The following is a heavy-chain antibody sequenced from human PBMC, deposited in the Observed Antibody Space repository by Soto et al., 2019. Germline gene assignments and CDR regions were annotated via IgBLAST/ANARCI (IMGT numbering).Heavy chain of an antibody. J-gene: IGHJ3*02. D-gene: IGHD1-26*01. Sequence: SETLSLTCDVYGGSFSGYIWTWIRRTPGKGLQWIGQINHSGSANYNPSLKSRVTISVDRSKNQFSLKLSSVTAADTAVYYCARDAGGSYGNDAFDIWGQGTMVTVSS. CDR2: INHSGSA. V-gene: IGHV4-34*01. CDR3: ARDAGGSYGNDAFDI. CDR1: GGSFSGYI.